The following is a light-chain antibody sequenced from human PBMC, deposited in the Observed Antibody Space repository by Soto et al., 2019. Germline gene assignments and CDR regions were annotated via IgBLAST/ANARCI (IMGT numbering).Light chain of an antibody. CDR1: QGVSSY. CDR2: DAS. CDR3: LQYSTWPPLYT. J-gene: IGKJ2*01. Sequence: EIVMTQSPAALSVSPGERDSLTCRASQGVSSYLAWYQQKPGQAPRLLISDASTRATDIPDRFSGSGSGTDFTLTISSLQSSDLAVYYCLQYSTWPPLYTFGQGTKLEIK. V-gene: IGKV3-15*01.